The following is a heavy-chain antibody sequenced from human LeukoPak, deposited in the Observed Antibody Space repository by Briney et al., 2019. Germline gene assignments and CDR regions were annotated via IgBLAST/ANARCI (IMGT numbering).Heavy chain of an antibody. CDR1: GFTFSSYA. Sequence: GGSLRLSCASSGFTFSSYAMSWVRQAPGKGLEWVSTIGGTGVRTYYADSVKGRFTISRDNSKNTLYVQMSSLRADDTALYYCAKGTQSVETTLIHYWGQGTLVTVSS. CDR3: AKGTQSVETTLIHY. J-gene: IGHJ4*02. D-gene: IGHD1-14*01. V-gene: IGHV3-23*01. CDR2: IGGTGVRT.